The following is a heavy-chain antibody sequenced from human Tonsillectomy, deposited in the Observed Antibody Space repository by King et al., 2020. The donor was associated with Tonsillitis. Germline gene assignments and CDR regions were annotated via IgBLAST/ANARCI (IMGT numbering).Heavy chain of an antibody. J-gene: IGHJ1*01. CDR1: GFTFSSYS. Sequence: VQLVESGGGLVQPGGSLRLSCAVSGFTFSSYSMNWVRQAPGKVLEWVSYITSSSSTIYYADSVKGRFTISRDNAKNSLYLQMNSLRDEDTAVYYCARASGAYCGGDCYLPGEYFQHWGQGTLVTVSS. V-gene: IGHV3-48*02. CDR3: ARASGAYCGGDCYLPGEYFQH. D-gene: IGHD2-21*02. CDR2: ITSSSSTI.